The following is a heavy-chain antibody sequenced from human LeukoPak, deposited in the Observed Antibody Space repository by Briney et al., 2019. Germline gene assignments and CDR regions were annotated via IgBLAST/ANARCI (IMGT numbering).Heavy chain of an antibody. D-gene: IGHD2-15*01. CDR1: GFTFDDYG. J-gene: IGHJ4*02. Sequence: GGSLRLSCAASGFTFDDYGMSWVRQAPGKGLEWVSAISGSGGSTYYADSVKGRFTISRDNSKNTLYLQMNSLRAEDTAVYYCARDLLLGYCSGGSCHKFDYWGQGTLVTVSS. CDR3: ARDLLLGYCSGGSCHKFDY. CDR2: ISGSGGST. V-gene: IGHV3-23*01.